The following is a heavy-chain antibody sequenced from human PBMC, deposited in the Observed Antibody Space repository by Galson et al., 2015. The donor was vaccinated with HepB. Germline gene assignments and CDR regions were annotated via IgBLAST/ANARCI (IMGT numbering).Heavy chain of an antibody. D-gene: IGHD3-22*01. CDR3: GLSFYYDSSGPDAFDI. Sequence: SVKVSCKASGDTLSSYAISWVRQAPGQGLEWMAGIIPIFDTTTSAQKFQGRVTITADAATSTTYMELSSLRSAYKAVYYCGLSFYYDSSGPDAFDIWGQGTLFTISS. V-gene: IGHV1-69*13. CDR2: IIPIFDTT. CDR1: GDTLSSYA. J-gene: IGHJ3*02.